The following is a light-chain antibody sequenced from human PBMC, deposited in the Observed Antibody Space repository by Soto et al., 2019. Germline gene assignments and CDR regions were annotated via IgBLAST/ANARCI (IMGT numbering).Light chain of an antibody. Sequence: EVVLTQSPGTLSLSAGERATLSCRASQSVANNHLAWYQQRPGQAPRLLIYAASTRAAGIPDRFSGSGSGTDFTLHISRLEPEDFGVFFCHHYGRSPIFTFGPGTTVDMK. CDR2: AAS. J-gene: IGKJ3*01. CDR1: QSVANNH. V-gene: IGKV3-20*01. CDR3: HHYGRSPIFT.